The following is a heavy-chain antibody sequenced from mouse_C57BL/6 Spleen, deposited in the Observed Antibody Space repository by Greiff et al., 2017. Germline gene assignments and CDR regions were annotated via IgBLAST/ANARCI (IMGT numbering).Heavy chain of an antibody. J-gene: IGHJ1*03. Sequence: QVQLQQSGPGLVQPSQSLSITCTVSGFSLTSYGVHWVRQSPGKGLEWLGVIWRGGSTDYNAAFMSRLSITKDNSKSQVFFKMNSLQADDTAIYYCAKNGYYGSSSWYFDVWGTGTTVTVSS. D-gene: IGHD1-1*01. CDR3: AKNGYYGSSSWYFDV. V-gene: IGHV2-5*01. CDR1: GFSLTSYG. CDR2: IWRGGST.